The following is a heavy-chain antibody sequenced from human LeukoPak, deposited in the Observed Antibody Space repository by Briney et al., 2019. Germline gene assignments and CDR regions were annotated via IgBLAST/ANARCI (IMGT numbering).Heavy chain of an antibody. D-gene: IGHD6-13*01. J-gene: IGHJ4*02. V-gene: IGHV4-4*08. CDR3: AREVAAAVSVRFDY. CDR2: IAASGTT. CDR1: GGSIESYY. Sequence: SETLSLTCSVSGGSIESYYWSWIRQPPGKGLEFIGYIAASGTTKHNPSLKSRVTLSMDTSKNQFSLKLRSVTAADTAVYYCAREVAAAVSVRFDYWGQGTLVTVSS.